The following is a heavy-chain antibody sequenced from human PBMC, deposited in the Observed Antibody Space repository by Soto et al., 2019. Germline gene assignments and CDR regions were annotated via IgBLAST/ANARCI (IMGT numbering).Heavy chain of an antibody. CDR2: IYYSGST. J-gene: IGHJ3*02. V-gene: IGHV4-59*01. D-gene: IGHD3-9*01. CDR3: AREDDILTGYYISAAFDI. CDR1: GGSISSYY. Sequence: LSLTCTVSGGSISSYYWSWIRQPPGKGLEWIGYIYYSGSTNYNPSLKGRVTISVDTSKNQFSLKLSSVTAADTAVYYCAREDDILTGYYISAAFDIWGQGTMVTVSS.